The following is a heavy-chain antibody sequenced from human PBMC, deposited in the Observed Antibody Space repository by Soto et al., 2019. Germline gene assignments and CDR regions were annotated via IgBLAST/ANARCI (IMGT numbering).Heavy chain of an antibody. CDR1: GFIFSSYG. Sequence: QVQLVESGGGVVQPGRSLRLSCAASGFIFSSYGMHWVRLAPGKGLEWVAVIWFDGSNKYYADSVKGRFTISRDNSKNTPYLQMNSLSAEDTAVYYCARGISRRGGFHYNGMDVWGQGTTLTVSS. CDR2: IWFDGSNK. CDR3: ARGISRRGGFHYNGMDV. V-gene: IGHV3-33*01. J-gene: IGHJ6*02.